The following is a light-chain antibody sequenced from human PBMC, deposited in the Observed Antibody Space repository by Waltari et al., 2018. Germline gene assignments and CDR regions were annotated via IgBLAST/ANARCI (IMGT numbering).Light chain of an antibody. CDR3: QQSYSTSWT. CDR2: AAS. CDR1: QNIGSF. V-gene: IGKV1-39*01. J-gene: IGKJ1*01. Sequence: IQMTQSPPSLSASVGDRVTITCPAGQNIGSFLNWYQQRPGKAPNLLIFAASSLQSGVPSRFSGGGSGTDFTLTISSLQPEDFATYYCQQSYSTSWTFGQGTKVEIK.